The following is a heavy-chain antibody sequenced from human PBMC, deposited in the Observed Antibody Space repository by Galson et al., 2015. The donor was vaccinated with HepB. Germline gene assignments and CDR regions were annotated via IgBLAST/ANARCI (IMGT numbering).Heavy chain of an antibody. V-gene: IGHV3-23*01. CDR3: AKFRSNTWFIDY. CDR2: ISSGGGNI. Sequence: SLRLSCAASGFTFSNYAMGWVRQAPGKGLEWVSIISSGGGNIYYADSVRGRFTISRDNSKNTLYLQMNSLRAEDTAVYSCAKFRSNTWFIDYWGQGTLVTVSS. D-gene: IGHD6-13*01. CDR1: GFTFSNYA. J-gene: IGHJ4*02.